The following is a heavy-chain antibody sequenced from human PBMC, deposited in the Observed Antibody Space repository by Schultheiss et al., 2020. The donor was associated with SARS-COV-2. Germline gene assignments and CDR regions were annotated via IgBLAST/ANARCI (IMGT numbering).Heavy chain of an antibody. CDR1: GGSISSSSYY. Sequence: SETLSLTCTVSGGSISSSSYYWGWIRQPPGKGLEWIGSIYHSGSTNYNPSLKSRVTISVDTSKNQFSLKLSSVTAADTAVYYCARESFDYGDLDSWGQGTLVTVSS. D-gene: IGHD4-17*01. CDR2: IYHSGST. J-gene: IGHJ4*02. CDR3: ARESFDYGDLDS. V-gene: IGHV4-39*07.